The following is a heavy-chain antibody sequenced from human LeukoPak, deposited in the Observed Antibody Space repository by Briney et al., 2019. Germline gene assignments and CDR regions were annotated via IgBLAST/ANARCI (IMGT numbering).Heavy chain of an antibody. J-gene: IGHJ6*03. CDR3: ARPFLAGGYYMDV. CDR1: GFTFRSYA. D-gene: IGHD2/OR15-2a*01. V-gene: IGHV3-30*04. CDR2: ISYDGSNK. Sequence: GGSLRLSCAASGFTFRSYAMHWVRQAPGKGLEWVALISYDGSNKYYADSVKGRFTISRDNSKNTLFLQMNSLRADDTAVYYCARPFLAGGYYMDVWGKGTTVSVSS.